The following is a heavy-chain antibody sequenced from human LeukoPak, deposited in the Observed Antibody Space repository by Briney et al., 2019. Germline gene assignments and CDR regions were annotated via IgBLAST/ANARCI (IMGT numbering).Heavy chain of an antibody. CDR1: GFSFSNYA. D-gene: IGHD3-22*01. V-gene: IGHV3-23*01. J-gene: IGHJ4*02. CDR3: AKDLSITMIVPRGPFDY. Sequence: PGGSLRLSCAASGFSFSNYAMSWVRQASGKGLEWVSSTSGSGGSTYYADSVRGRFTISRDNSKNTLYLQMNSLRAEDTAVYYCAKDLSITMIVPRGPFDYWGQGTLVTVSS. CDR2: TSGSGGST.